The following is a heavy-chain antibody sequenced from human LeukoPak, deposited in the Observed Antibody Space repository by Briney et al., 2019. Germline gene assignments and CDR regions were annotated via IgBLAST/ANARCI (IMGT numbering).Heavy chain of an antibody. CDR3: ARDHSPYYSSSWYPAFDY. J-gene: IGHJ4*02. CDR1: GYTFTGYY. D-gene: IGHD6-13*01. V-gene: IGHV1-2*02. CDR2: INPNSGGT. Sequence: ASVKVSCKASGYTFTGYYMHWVRQAPGQGLEWMGWINPNSGGTNYAQKFQGRVTMTRDTSISTAYMELSRLRSDDTAVYHCARDHSPYYSSSWYPAFDYWGQGTLVTVSS.